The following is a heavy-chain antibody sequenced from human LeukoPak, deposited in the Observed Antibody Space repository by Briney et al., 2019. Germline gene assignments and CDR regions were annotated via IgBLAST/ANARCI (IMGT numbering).Heavy chain of an antibody. CDR2: IYYSGST. J-gene: IGHJ4*02. Sequence: PSETLSLTCTVSGGSISSSSYYWGWIRQPPGKGLEWIGSIYYSGSTYYNPSLKGRVTISVDTSKNQFSLKLSSVTAADTAVYYCASMHTGGVFDYWGQGTLVTVSS. D-gene: IGHD3-16*01. V-gene: IGHV4-39*07. CDR1: GGSISSSSYY. CDR3: ASMHTGGVFDY.